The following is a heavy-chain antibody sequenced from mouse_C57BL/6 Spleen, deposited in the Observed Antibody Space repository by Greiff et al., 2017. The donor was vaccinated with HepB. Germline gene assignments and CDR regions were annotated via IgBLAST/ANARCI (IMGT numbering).Heavy chain of an antibody. Sequence: EVQLVESGPELVKPGASVKISCKASGYSFTGYYMHWVKQSHGNILDWIGYIYPYNGVSSSNQNFKGKATLTVDKSSSTAYMELRSLTSEDSAVYYCARDYGSSYDFDVWGTGTTVTVSS. V-gene: IGHV1-31*01. CDR2: IYPYNGVS. J-gene: IGHJ1*03. CDR3: ARDYGSSYDFDV. D-gene: IGHD1-1*01. CDR1: GYSFTGYY.